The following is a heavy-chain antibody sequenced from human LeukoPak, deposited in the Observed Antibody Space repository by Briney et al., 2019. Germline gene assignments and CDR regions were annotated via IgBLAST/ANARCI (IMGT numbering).Heavy chain of an antibody. D-gene: IGHD2-2*01. CDR2: ITSSSSYI. J-gene: IGHJ1*01. CDR1: GFTFNSYN. Sequence: GGSLRLSCAASGFTFNSYNMNWVRQAPGKGLEWVSSITSSSSYIYYADSVKGRFTISRDNAKNSLYLQMNSLRAEDTAVYYCARGVRYCSSTSCYEHWGQGTLVTVSS. V-gene: IGHV3-21*01. CDR3: ARGVRYCSSTSCYEH.